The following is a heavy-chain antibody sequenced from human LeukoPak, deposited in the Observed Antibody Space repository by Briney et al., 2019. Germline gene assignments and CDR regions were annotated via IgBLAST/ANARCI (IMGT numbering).Heavy chain of an antibody. CDR1: GFTFSDYD. Sequence: PGGPLRLSCAASGFTFSDYDMHWVRQAKGKGLEWFSAIGTAGDTYYTGSVKGRFTISRENAKNSLYLQMNSLRAGDTAVYYCARVAKERVGGVYYFDYWGQGTLVTVSS. CDR3: ARVAKERVGGVYYFDY. D-gene: IGHD1-1*01. V-gene: IGHV3-13*01. J-gene: IGHJ4*02. CDR2: IGTAGDT.